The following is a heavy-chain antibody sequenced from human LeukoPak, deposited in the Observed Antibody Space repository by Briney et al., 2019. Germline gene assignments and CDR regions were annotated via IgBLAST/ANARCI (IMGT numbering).Heavy chain of an antibody. CDR1: GFSFSTYG. V-gene: IGHV3-30*03. J-gene: IGHJ4*02. Sequence: PGRSLTLSCAASGFSFSTYGMLWVRQAPGKGLEWVAIISYDGNNAYYPDSVKGRFTISRDNSKNTLYLQMNSLRVEDTAVYYCSGGWYWVGYWGRGTLVTVSS. D-gene: IGHD6-19*01. CDR3: SGGWYWVGY. CDR2: ISYDGNNA.